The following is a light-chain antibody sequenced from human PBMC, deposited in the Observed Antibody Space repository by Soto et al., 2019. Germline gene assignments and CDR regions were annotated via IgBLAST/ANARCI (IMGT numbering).Light chain of an antibody. J-gene: IGLJ1*01. V-gene: IGLV2-14*03. CDR3: SSFTCSSSYV. CDR2: DVS. CDR1: SSDVGSYNS. Sequence: QSVLAQPASVSGSPGQSITISCTGTSSDVGSYNSVSWYQQYPGKAPTLMIHDVSNRPSGVSNRFSGSKSGNTASLTISGLQAEDEADYYCSSFTCSSSYVFGSGTKLTVL.